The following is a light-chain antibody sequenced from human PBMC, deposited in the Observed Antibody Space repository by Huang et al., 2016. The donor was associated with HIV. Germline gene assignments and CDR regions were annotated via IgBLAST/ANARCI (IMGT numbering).Light chain of an antibody. Sequence: VQMTQSPSSLSASVVDRITITGRASQGGRGDVGWYQQKPGKAPKLLIYGTSTLQSGVPSRFSGSGSGTHYTLSINSLQPEDFATYYCLQAATYPWTFGQGTKVEIK. CDR3: LQAATYPWT. CDR1: QGGRGD. CDR2: GTS. J-gene: IGKJ1*01. V-gene: IGKV1-6*01.